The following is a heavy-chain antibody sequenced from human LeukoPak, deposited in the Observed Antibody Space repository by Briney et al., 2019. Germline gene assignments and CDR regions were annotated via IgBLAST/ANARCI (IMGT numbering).Heavy chain of an antibody. D-gene: IGHD6-13*01. CDR3: ARDREAAAEYYYYGMDV. J-gene: IGHJ6*02. CDR1: GFTFSSYA. Sequence: GGSLRLSCAASGFTFSSYAMSWVRQAPGKGLEWVPAISGSGGSTYYADSVKGRFTISRDNSKNTLYLQMNSLRAEDTAVYYCARDREAAAEYYYYGMDVWGQGTTVTVSS. CDR2: ISGSGGST. V-gene: IGHV3-23*01.